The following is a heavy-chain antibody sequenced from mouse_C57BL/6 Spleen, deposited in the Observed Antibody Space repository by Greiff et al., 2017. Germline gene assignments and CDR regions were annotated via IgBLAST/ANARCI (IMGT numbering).Heavy chain of an antibody. D-gene: IGHD2-4*01. V-gene: IGHV1-55*01. CDR1: GYTFTSYW. Sequence: VQLQQPGAELVKPRASVKMSCKASGYTFTSYWITWVKQRPGQGLEWIGDIYPGSGSTNYNEKFKSKATLTVDTSSSTAYMQLSSLTSEDSAVYYCARRGGLRQYFDVWGTGTTVTVSS. CDR3: ARRGGLRQYFDV. CDR2: IYPGSGST. J-gene: IGHJ1*03.